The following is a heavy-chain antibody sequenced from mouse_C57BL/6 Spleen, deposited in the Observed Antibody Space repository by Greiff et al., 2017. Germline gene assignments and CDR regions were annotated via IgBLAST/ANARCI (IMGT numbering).Heavy chain of an antibody. CDR2: INPNYGTT. Sequence: VQLKESGPELVKPGASVKISCKASGYSFTDYTMNWVKQSNGKSLEWIGVINPNYGTTSYNQKFKGKATLTVDQASSTAYMQLNSLTSEDSAVYYCARSGGYGSSYFDVWGTGTTVTVSS. J-gene: IGHJ1*03. CDR1: GYSFTDYT. V-gene: IGHV1-39*01. D-gene: IGHD1-1*01. CDR3: ARSGGYGSSYFDV.